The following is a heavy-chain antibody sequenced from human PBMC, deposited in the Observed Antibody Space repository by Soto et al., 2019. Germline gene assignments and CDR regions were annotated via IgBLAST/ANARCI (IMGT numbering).Heavy chain of an antibody. CDR1: GYPISSGYY. J-gene: IGHJ4*02. V-gene: IGHV4-38-2*01. Sequence: PSENLSLNCAVSGYPISSGYYWGWIRQPPGKGLERIGIIHHSGSTYYNPSLRSRITIAVYTSKNQYSLKKPYITAPDTAVYYCARCSVYVPWGYWGQGILVTVS. D-gene: IGHD5-12*01. CDR3: ARCSVYVPWGY. CDR2: IHHSGST.